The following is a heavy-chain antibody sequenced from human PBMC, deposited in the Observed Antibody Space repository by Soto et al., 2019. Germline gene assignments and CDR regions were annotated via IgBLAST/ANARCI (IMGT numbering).Heavy chain of an antibody. J-gene: IGHJ4*02. Sequence: QVQLVESGGGVVQPGRSLRLSCAASGFTFSSYGMHWVRQAPGKGLEWVAVIWYDGSNKYYADSVKGRFTISRDNSKNTLYLQMNSLRAEDTAVYSCARDPGEGATGGYYFDYWGQGTLVTVSS. V-gene: IGHV3-33*01. D-gene: IGHD1-26*01. CDR2: IWYDGSNK. CDR3: ARDPGEGATGGYYFDY. CDR1: GFTFSSYG.